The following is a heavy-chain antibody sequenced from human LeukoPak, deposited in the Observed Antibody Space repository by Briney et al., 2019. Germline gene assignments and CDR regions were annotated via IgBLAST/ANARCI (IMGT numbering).Heavy chain of an antibody. V-gene: IGHV1-18*01. J-gene: IGHJ4*02. CDR3: ARDLGGSYCFDC. Sequence: ASVKVSCKASGYTFTSLGISWVRQAPGQGLEWMGWISVYNTYYSQKLQGRVTVTADTSTSTAYMELRSLRSDDTAVYYCARDLGGSYCFDCWGQGTLVTVSS. CDR2: ISVYNT. D-gene: IGHD1-26*01. CDR1: GYTFTSLG.